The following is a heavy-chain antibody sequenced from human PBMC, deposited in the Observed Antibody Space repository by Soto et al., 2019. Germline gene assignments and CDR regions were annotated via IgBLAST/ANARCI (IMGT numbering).Heavy chain of an antibody. J-gene: IGHJ4*02. CDR3: ARHRGPTITTTDY. CDR2: ISYSGT. CDR1: GGSVSSSSYY. V-gene: IGHV4-39*01. D-gene: IGHD4-4*01. Sequence: SETLSLTCTVSGGSVSSSSYYWGWIRQPPGKGLEWIGSISYSGTYYNPSLKSRPTISIDTSKSQLSLKLSSVTAADTGVYYCARHRGPTITTTDYWGQGTLVTVSS.